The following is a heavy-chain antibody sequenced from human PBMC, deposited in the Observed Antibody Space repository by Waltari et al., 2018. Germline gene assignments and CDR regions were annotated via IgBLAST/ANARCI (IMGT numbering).Heavy chain of an antibody. CDR3: ARTTAAPCYMDV. CDR2: IYYSGNT. Sequence: QVQLQESGPGLVKPSQTLSLTCTVSGGSISSGGYYWSWIRQHPGKGLEWIGYIYYSGNTYYNPSLKSLVTISVDTSKNQFSLKLSSVTAADTAVYYCARTTAAPCYMDVWGKGTTVTVSS. D-gene: IGHD6-6*01. CDR1: GGSISSGGYY. J-gene: IGHJ6*03. V-gene: IGHV4-31*01.